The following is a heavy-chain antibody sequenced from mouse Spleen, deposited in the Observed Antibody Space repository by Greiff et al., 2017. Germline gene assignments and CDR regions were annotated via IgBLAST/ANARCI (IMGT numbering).Heavy chain of an antibody. Sequence: VQLQESGTELVKPGASVKLSCKASGYTFTSYWMHWVKQRPGQGLEWIGNINPSNGGTNYNEKFKSKATLTVDKSSSTAYMQLSSLTSEDSAVYYCATTVVATDYFDYWGQGTTLTVSS. V-gene: IGHV1-53*01. CDR3: ATTVVATDYFDY. CDR2: INPSNGGT. J-gene: IGHJ2*01. CDR1: GYTFTSYW. D-gene: IGHD1-1*01.